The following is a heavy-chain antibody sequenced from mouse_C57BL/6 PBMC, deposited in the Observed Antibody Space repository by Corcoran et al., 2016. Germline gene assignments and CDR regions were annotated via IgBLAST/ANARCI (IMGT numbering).Heavy chain of an antibody. Sequence: EVQLQQSGPELVKPGASVKISCKASGYTFTDYYMNWVKQSHGKSLEWIGDINPNNGGTSYNQKFKGKATLTVDKSSSTAYMELRSLTSEDSAVYYCAHGKNPPRGYWGQGTSVTVSS. V-gene: IGHV1-26*01. CDR2: INPNNGGT. CDR1: GYTFTDYY. J-gene: IGHJ4*01. D-gene: IGHD2-1*01. CDR3: AHGKNPPRGY.